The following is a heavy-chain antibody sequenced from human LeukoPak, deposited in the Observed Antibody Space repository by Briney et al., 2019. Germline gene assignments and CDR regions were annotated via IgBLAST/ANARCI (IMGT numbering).Heavy chain of an antibody. CDR2: ISSSNIDT. J-gene: IGHJ4*02. CDR1: GFTFSDFY. D-gene: IGHD5-12*01. Sequence: GGSLRLSCAASGFTFSDFYMTRIRQAPGKGLEVVSYISSSNIDTNYADSVKGRFTVSRDNAKNSLYLQMNSLRAEDTAVYYCARDGMGGYDYFDYWGQGTLVTVSS. V-gene: IGHV3-11*05. CDR3: ARDGMGGYDYFDY.